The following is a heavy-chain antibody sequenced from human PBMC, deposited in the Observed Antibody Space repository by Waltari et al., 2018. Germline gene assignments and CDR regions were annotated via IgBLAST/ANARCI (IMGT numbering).Heavy chain of an antibody. V-gene: IGHV4-34*01. CDR3: ARAPAMVRRAFDS. D-gene: IGHD3-10*01. Sequence: QVQFQQWGATLLKPSETLSLTCTVYGASFNDYFWVWIRQAPGKELEWIGEINHSGKPNYKSSLKRRATISVDTSKIQFSLSLRSVTAADTAVYYCARAPAMVRRAFDSWGQGALVTVSS. CDR2: INHSGKP. CDR1: GASFNDYF. J-gene: IGHJ4*02.